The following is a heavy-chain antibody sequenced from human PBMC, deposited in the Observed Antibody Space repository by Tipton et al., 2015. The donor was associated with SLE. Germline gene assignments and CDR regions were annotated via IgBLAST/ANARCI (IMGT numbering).Heavy chain of an antibody. CDR2: IYPGDSDT. CDR3: ARLGAGRSVTPDWFDP. D-gene: IGHD3-3*01. V-gene: IGHV5-51*03. Sequence: VQLVQSGPEVKKPGESLKISCKGSGYSFTSYWIAWVRQMPGKGLEWMGIIYPGDSDTRYSPSFQGQVTISADKSINTAYLQWSSLEASDTAMYYCARLGAGRSVTPDWFDPWGQGTLVTVSS. CDR1: GYSFTSYW. J-gene: IGHJ5*02.